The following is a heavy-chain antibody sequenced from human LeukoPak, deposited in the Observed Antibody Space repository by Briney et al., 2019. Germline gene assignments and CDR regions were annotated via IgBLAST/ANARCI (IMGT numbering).Heavy chain of an antibody. D-gene: IGHD2-2*01. V-gene: IGHV4-59*01. J-gene: IGHJ6*03. CDR3: ARAPRDRGYCGATSCFEYMDV. CDR1: GGSISSYY. CDR2: IFYNGNT. Sequence: SETLSLTCIVSGGSISSYYWSWLRQPPGKGLEWIAYIFYNGNTKYNPSLKSRVTISVDTSKTQFSLKVTSVTAADTAVYYCARAPRDRGYCGATSCFEYMDVWGRGTTATISS.